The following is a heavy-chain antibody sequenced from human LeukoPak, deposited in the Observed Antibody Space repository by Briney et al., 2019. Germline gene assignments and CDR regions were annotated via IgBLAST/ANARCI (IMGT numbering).Heavy chain of an antibody. CDR2: TNPNSGNT. J-gene: IGHJ6*03. Sequence: ASVKVSCKASGYTFTSSDINWVRQATGQGLEWMGWTNPNSGNTGYAQKFQGRVTMTRNTSISTAYMELSSLRSEDTAVYYCARIVQQLDYYYYYYMDVWGKGTTVTVSS. V-gene: IGHV1-8*01. CDR1: GYTFTSSD. D-gene: IGHD6-13*01. CDR3: ARIVQQLDYYYYYYMDV.